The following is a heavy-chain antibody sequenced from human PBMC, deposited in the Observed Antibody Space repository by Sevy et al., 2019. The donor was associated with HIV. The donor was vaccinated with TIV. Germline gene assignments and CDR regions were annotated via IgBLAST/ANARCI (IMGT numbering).Heavy chain of an antibody. J-gene: IGHJ3*02. Sequence: SETLSLTCTVSGGSINSDHWNWIRQPPGKGLEWIGYIYYTGGTNYSPSLKNRVTISVERTKNQSSLKLTSVTAADTAVYYCARRNDFDIWGQGTMVTVSS. V-gene: IGHV4-59*08. CDR1: GGSINSDH. CDR2: IYYTGGT. CDR3: ARRNDFDI.